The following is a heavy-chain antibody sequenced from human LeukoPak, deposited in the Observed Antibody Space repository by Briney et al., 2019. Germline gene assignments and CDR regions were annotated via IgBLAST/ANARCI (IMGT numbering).Heavy chain of an antibody. CDR2: ISSSSSYI. V-gene: IGHV3-21*06. CDR1: GFTFSSYS. Sequence: GGSLRLSCAASGFTFSSYSMNWVRQAPGKGLEWVSSISSSSSYIYYADSVRGRFTISRDNSKNTLYLQMNSLRAEDTAVYSCARGYCTSSSCYNDYWGQGTLVTVSS. J-gene: IGHJ4*02. CDR3: ARGYCTSSSCYNDY. D-gene: IGHD2-2*02.